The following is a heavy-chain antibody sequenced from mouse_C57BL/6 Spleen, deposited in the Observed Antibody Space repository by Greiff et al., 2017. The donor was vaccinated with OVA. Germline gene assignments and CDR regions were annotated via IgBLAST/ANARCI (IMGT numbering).Heavy chain of an antibody. CDR2: IWRGGST. V-gene: IGHV2-5*01. CDR1: GFSLTSYG. CDR3: AKNLGDGSSYPDY. D-gene: IGHD1-1*01. J-gene: IGHJ2*01. Sequence: QVQLQQSGPGLVQPSQSLSITCTVSGFSLTSYGVHWVRQSPGKGLEWLGVIWRGGSTDYNAAFMSRLSITKDNSKSQVFFKMNSLQADDTAIYYCAKNLGDGSSYPDYWGQGTTLTVSS.